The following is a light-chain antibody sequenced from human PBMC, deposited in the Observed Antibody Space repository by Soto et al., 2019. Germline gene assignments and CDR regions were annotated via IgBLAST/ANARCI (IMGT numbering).Light chain of an antibody. CDR3: QQYNGYGR. CDR1: QSISSY. CDR2: AAS. V-gene: IGKV1-39*01. J-gene: IGKJ1*01. Sequence: DIQMTQSPSSLSASVGDRVTITCRASQSISSYLNWYQQKPGKAPKLLIYAASSLQSGVPSRFSGSGSGTDFTLTISRLQPEDFATYYGQQYNGYGRFGQGTKVEMK.